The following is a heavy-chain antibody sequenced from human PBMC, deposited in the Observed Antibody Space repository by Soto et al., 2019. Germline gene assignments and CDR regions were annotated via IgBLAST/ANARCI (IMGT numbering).Heavy chain of an antibody. CDR1: GFTFDDYA. Sequence: GGSLRLSCAASGFTFDDYAMHWVRQAPGKGLEWVSGISWNSGSIGYADSVKGRFTISRDNAKNSLYLQMNSLRAEDTALYYCAKDMRGYSYGRPAYYYYYYYMDVWGKGTTVTVS. D-gene: IGHD5-18*01. CDR3: AKDMRGYSYGRPAYYYYYYYMDV. CDR2: ISWNSGSI. J-gene: IGHJ6*03. V-gene: IGHV3-9*01.